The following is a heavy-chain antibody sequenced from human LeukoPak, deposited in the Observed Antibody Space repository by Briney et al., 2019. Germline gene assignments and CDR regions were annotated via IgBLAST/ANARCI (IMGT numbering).Heavy chain of an antibody. J-gene: IGHJ5*02. CDR1: GITFSSFG. V-gene: IGHV3-33*01. CDR2: IWYDGSNK. CDR3: ARDGTVTAGPFDP. D-gene: IGHD4-11*01. Sequence: PGGSLRLSCAAPGITFSSFGMHWVRQAPGKGLEWVAFIWYDGSNKYYADSVKGRFTISRDNSKNTLYLQMNSLRAEDTAVYYCARDGTVTAGPFDPWGRGTLVTVSS.